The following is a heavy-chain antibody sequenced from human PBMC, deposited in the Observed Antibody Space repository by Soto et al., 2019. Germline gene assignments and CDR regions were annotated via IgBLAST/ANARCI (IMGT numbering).Heavy chain of an antibody. CDR3: AFDYDSGGYYGQFDY. Sequence: QVQLQESGPGLVKPSGTLSLTCAVSGGSISSNNWWSWVRQPPGKGLEWIGEIYRAGSTNYNPSLKSRVTIEVATSKTPFTPKRRSVTAADTAGYYCAFDYDSGGYYGQFDYWGQGTLVTVSS. CDR2: IYRAGST. D-gene: IGHD3-22*01. J-gene: IGHJ4*02. CDR1: GGSISSNNW. V-gene: IGHV4-4*02.